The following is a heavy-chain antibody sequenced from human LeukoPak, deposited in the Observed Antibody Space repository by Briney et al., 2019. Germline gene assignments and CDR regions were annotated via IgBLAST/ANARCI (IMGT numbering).Heavy chain of an antibody. CDR1: GGTFSSYA. D-gene: IGHD2-2*01. Sequence: ASVKVSCKASGGTFSSYAISWVRQAPGQGLEWMGGIIAIFGTANYAQKFQGRVTITADESTSTAYMELSSLRSEDTAVYYCARATGGGRYCSSTSCYPLMNWGQGTLVTVPS. CDR2: IIAIFGTA. J-gene: IGHJ4*02. V-gene: IGHV1-69*01. CDR3: ARATGGGRYCSSTSCYPLMN.